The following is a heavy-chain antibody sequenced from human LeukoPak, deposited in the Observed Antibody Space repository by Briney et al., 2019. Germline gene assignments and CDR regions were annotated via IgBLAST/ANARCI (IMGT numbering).Heavy chain of an antibody. CDR2: ISSSGGTI. CDR1: GFTFRSYE. CDR3: AREGPSGSHFDY. J-gene: IGHJ4*02. Sequence: PGGSLRLSCAASGFTFRSYEMNWVRQAQGKGLQWVSYISSSGGTIYYAGSVKGRFTISRDNAKNSLYLQMNSLRAEDTAVYYCAREGPSGSHFDYWGQGTLVTVSS. V-gene: IGHV3-48*03. D-gene: IGHD1-26*01.